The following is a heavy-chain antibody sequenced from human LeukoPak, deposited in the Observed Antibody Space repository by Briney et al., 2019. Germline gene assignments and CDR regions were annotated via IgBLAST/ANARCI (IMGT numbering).Heavy chain of an antibody. D-gene: IGHD3-22*01. V-gene: IGHV3-23*01. CDR3: AKGTYDSRGHFDY. CDR1: GFTFGSYA. CDR2: ISGSGSNT. Sequence: GGSLRLSCAASGFTFGSYAMTWVRQAPGKGLEWVSGISGSGSNTYYADSVKGRFTISRDNSKNTLYLQMNSLRAEDTAAYYCAKGTYDSRGHFDYWGQGTLVSVSS. J-gene: IGHJ4*02.